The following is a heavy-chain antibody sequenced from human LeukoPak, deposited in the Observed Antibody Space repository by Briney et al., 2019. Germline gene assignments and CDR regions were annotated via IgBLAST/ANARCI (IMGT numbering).Heavy chain of an antibody. CDR1: GGSISNYY. CDR3: ARDRSGWYGNYFDY. J-gene: IGHJ4*02. CDR2: IYYSGST. V-gene: IGHV4-59*01. Sequence: SETLPLTCTVSGGSISNYYWSWIRQPPGKGLEWIGYIYYSGSTNYNPSLKSRVTISIDTSKNQFSLKLSSVTAADTAVYYCARDRSGWYGNYFDYWGQGTLVTVSS. D-gene: IGHD6-19*01.